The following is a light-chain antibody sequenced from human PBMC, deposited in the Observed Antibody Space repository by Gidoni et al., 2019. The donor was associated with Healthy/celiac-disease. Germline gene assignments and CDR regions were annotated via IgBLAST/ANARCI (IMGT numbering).Light chain of an antibody. J-gene: IGKJ1*01. CDR1: QSVLHSSNTKNY. Sequence: DIVMTQSPDSLAVSRGARATINCKSSQSVLHSSNTKNYLAWYQQKPGQPPRLLIYWASTRESGVPDRFSGSGSGTDFTLTSSSLQAEDVAVYYCQQYYSTPWTFGQGTKVEIK. CDR3: QQYYSTPWT. V-gene: IGKV4-1*01. CDR2: WAS.